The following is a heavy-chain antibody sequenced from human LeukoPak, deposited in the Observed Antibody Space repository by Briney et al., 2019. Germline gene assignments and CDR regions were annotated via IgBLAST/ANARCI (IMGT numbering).Heavy chain of an antibody. CDR2: IIPIFGTA. J-gene: IGHJ4*02. CDR1: GGTFSSYA. Sequence: PVKVSCKASGGTFSSYAISWVRQAPGQGLEWMGGIIPIFGTANYAQKFQGRVTITADESTSTAYMELSSLRSEDTVVYYCARVALSGFDYWGQGTLVTVSS. V-gene: IGHV1-69*13. D-gene: IGHD1-26*01. CDR3: ARVALSGFDY.